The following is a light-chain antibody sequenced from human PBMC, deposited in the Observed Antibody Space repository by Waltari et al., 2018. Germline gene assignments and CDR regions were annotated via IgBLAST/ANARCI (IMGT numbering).Light chain of an antibody. CDR1: ARDVGRIRF. J-gene: IGLJ2*01. CDR3: CSFSGANNVL. V-gene: IGLV2-8*01. CDR2: DVI. Sequence: QSALTHPPSASGSPGHSVSIPCTVTARDVGRIRFVSWYQQHPGKAPRLIIYDVIKRPSGVPDRFSGSKSGNTASLTVSGLQPEDEADYFCCSFSGANNVLFGGGTKLTVL.